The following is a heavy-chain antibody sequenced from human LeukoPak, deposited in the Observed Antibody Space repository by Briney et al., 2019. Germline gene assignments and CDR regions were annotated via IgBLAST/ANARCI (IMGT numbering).Heavy chain of an antibody. V-gene: IGHV1-18*01. CDR2: ISAYNGNT. Sequence: ASVKVSCKDSGYTFTSYGISWVRQAPGQGLEWMGWISAYNGNTNYAQKLQGRVTMTTDTSTSTAYMELRSLRSDDTAVYYCARVSDAKPLWFGESRYYFDYWGQGTLVTVSS. J-gene: IGHJ4*02. CDR1: GYTFTSYG. CDR3: ARVSDAKPLWFGESRYYFDY. D-gene: IGHD3-10*01.